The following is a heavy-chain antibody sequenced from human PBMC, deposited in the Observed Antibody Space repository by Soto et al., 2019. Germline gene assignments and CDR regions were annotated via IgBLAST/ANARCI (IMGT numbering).Heavy chain of an antibody. V-gene: IGHV1-3*04. CDR3: ALSSLGAREGGWFDP. CDR2: LNTGNGNT. CDR1: GYIFTNYA. D-gene: IGHD1-26*01. Sequence: QVQLVQAGAEVKKPGASGKVSCKASGYIFTNYAMHWVRHAPGQMREWMGWLNTGNGNTKYSQKFQGRVTITRDTSASTAYMELSSLRSKDTAVYYCALSSLGAREGGWFDPWGQGTLVTVSS. J-gene: IGHJ5*02.